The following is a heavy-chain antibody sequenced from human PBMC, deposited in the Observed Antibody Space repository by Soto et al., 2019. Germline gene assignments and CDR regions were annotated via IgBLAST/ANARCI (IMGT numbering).Heavy chain of an antibody. V-gene: IGHV1-69*02. D-gene: IGHD2-2*01. Sequence: QVQLVQSGAEVKKPGSSVKVSCKASGGTFSSYTISWVRQAPGQGLEWMGRIIPILGIANYAQKFQGRVTITADKSTSTVYMELSSLRSEDTAVYYCARGLGYCSSTSCPDYYYYYMDVWGKGTTVTVSS. CDR3: ARGLGYCSSTSCPDYYYYYMDV. J-gene: IGHJ6*03. CDR2: IIPILGIA. CDR1: GGTFSSYT.